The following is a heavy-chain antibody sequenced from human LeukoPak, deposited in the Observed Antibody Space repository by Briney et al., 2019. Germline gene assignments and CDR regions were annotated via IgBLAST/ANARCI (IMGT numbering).Heavy chain of an antibody. CDR3: AKSRYFDWSLYYYMDV. Sequence: QSGGSLRLSCAASGFTFDDYAMHWVRQAPGKGLEWVSGISWNSGSIGYADSVKGRFTISRDNAKNSLYLQMNSLRAEDMALYYCAKSRYFDWSLYYYMDVWGKGTTVTVSS. D-gene: IGHD3-9*01. CDR1: GFTFDDYA. CDR2: ISWNSGSI. V-gene: IGHV3-9*03. J-gene: IGHJ6*03.